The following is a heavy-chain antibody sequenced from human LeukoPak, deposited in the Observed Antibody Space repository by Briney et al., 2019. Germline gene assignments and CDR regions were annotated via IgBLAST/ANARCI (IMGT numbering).Heavy chain of an antibody. Sequence: ASVKVSCKASGYTFTSYGISWVRQAPGQGLAWMGWISAYNGNTNYAQKLQGRVTMTTDTSTSTAYMELRSLRSDDTAVYYCARDSMVYAIHTPHLPANYWGQGTLVTVSS. CDR3: ARDSMVYAIHTPHLPANY. V-gene: IGHV1-18*01. CDR1: GYTFTSYG. J-gene: IGHJ4*02. CDR2: ISAYNGNT. D-gene: IGHD2-8*01.